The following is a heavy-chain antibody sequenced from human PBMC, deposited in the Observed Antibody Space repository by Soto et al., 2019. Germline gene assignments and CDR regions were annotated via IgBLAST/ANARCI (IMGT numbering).Heavy chain of an antibody. J-gene: IGHJ6*02. CDR1: GFTFSSYD. D-gene: IGHD3-22*01. CDR3: ARAVTYYYDSSGYAGMDV. V-gene: IGHV3-13*01. Sequence: GGFLRLSCAASGFTFSSYDMHWVRQATGKRLEWVSAIGTAGDTYYPGSVKGRFTISRENAKNFLYLQMNSLRAEDTAVYYCARAVTYYYDSSGYAGMDVWGQGTTV. CDR2: IGTAGDT.